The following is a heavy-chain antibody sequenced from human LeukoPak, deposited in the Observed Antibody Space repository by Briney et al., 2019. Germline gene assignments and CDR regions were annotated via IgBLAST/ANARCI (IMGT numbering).Heavy chain of an antibody. Sequence: SETLSLTCTVSGGSISSGGYYWSWIRQHPGKGLEWIGYIYYSGSTYYNPSLKSRVTISVDTSKNQFSLRLSSMTAADTAVYYCARFQGYYDSSGYYEYNWFDPWGQGTLVTVSS. CDR3: ARFQGYYDSSGYYEYNWFDP. D-gene: IGHD3-22*01. CDR2: IYYSGST. CDR1: GGSISSGGYY. J-gene: IGHJ5*02. V-gene: IGHV4-31*03.